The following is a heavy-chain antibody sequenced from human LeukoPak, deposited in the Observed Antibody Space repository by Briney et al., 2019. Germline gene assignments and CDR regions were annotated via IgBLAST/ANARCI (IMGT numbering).Heavy chain of an antibody. CDR2: ISGSGSNT. D-gene: IGHD6-13*01. V-gene: IGHV3-23*01. CDR3: AKSFGPVIAAAGTGAD. CDR1: GFTFSTFA. J-gene: IGHJ4*02. Sequence: GRSLRLSCAASGFTFSTFAMIWVRQPPGKGLEWVSVISGSGSNTYYADSVKGRFTISRDNSKNTLYLQMNSLRAEDTAVYYCAKSFGPVIAAAGTGADWGQGTLVTVSS.